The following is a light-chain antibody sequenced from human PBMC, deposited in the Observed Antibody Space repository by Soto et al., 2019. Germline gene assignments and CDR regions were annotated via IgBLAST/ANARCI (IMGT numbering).Light chain of an antibody. CDR1: SSDIGYYDY. CDR3: SSHSSSSAYYV. Sequence: QSALTQPASVSGSPEQSITISCTGTSSDIGYYDYVSWYQHHSGKAPKLIIYEVNNRPSGVSNRFSGSKSVNTASLTISGLQAEDEADYYCSSHSSSSAYYVFGTGTKVTVL. V-gene: IGLV2-14*01. CDR2: EVN. J-gene: IGLJ1*01.